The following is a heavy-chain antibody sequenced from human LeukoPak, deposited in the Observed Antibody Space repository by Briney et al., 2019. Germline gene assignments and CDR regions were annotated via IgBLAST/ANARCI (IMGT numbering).Heavy chain of an antibody. CDR2: IYTGGNT. Sequence: GGSLRLSCAASGFTVDSNYLSWVRQAPGKGLEWVSTIYTGGNTYYAASVKGRFTIPRDNSKNTLYLQMNSLRAEDTAVYYCAREKYCSSTSCYYYYYYGMDVWGQGTTVTVSS. V-gene: IGHV3-53*05. D-gene: IGHD2-2*01. J-gene: IGHJ6*02. CDR3: AREKYCSSTSCYYYYYYGMDV. CDR1: GFTVDSNY.